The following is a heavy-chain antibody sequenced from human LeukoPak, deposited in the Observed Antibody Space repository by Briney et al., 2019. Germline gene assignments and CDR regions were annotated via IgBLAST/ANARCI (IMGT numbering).Heavy chain of an antibody. V-gene: IGHV3-48*04. D-gene: IGHD3-16*01. CDR1: GFTFSSYA. Sequence: GGSLRLSCAASGFTFSSYAMSWVRQAPGKGLEWVSYITSSGSSIYYADSVKGRFTISRDNAKNSLYLQMNSLRADDTAVYYCARGGFNHDYWGQGTLVTVSS. J-gene: IGHJ4*02. CDR2: ITSSGSSI. CDR3: ARGGFNHDY.